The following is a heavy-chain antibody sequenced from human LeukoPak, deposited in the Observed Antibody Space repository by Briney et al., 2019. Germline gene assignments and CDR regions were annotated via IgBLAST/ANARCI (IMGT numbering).Heavy chain of an antibody. V-gene: IGHV1-2*04. D-gene: IGHD3-22*01. CDR2: FNPDSGVT. J-gene: IGHJ6*03. CDR1: GYTFTGYY. Sequence: GASVKVSCKASGYTFTGYYMHWVRQAPGQALEWIGWFNPDSGVTNYAQKFQGWVTMTRDTSISTAYMELSRLRSDDTAVYYCARARWDYYDSSGYYKYYYYYMDVWGKGTTVTVSS. CDR3: ARARWDYYDSSGYYKYYYYYMDV.